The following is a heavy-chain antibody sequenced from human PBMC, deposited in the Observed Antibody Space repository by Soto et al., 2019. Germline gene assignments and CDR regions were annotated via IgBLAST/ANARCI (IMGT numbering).Heavy chain of an antibody. CDR1: GGSISSGGYS. CDR3: AREKVGGLVDY. D-gene: IGHD3-16*01. Sequence: QLQLQESGSGLVKPSQTLSLTCAVSGGSISSGGYSWSWIRQPPGKGLEWIGYIYHSGSTYYNPSLKSXXTXSXARSKNQFSLKLSSVTAADTAVYYCAREKVGGLVDYWGQGTLVTVSS. J-gene: IGHJ4*02. CDR2: IYHSGST. V-gene: IGHV4-30-2*01.